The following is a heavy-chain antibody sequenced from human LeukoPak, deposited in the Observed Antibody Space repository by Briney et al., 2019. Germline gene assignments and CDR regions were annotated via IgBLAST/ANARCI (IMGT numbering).Heavy chain of an antibody. CDR1: GYTFTGYY. CDR3: VRDAIAAAGTGG. J-gene: IGHJ4*02. D-gene: IGHD6-13*01. V-gene: IGHV1-2*02. CDR2: INPKSGGT. Sequence: GGSVKVSCKASGYTFTGYYMHWVRQAPGQGLEWMGWINPKSGGTNYAQNFQGRVTMTRDTSISTAYMELSGLRSDDRAVYYCVRDAIAAAGTGGWGQGTLVTVSS.